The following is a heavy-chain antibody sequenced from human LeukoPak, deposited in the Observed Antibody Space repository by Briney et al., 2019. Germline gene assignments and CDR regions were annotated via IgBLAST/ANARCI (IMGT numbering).Heavy chain of an antibody. CDR3: ARHQYYYDSSGYYYGAFDI. CDR1: GGTFSSYA. Sequence: SVKVSCKASGGTFSSYAISWVRQAPGQGLEWMGRIIPIFGTANYAQKFQGRVTITTDESTSTAYMELSSLRSEDTAVYYYARHQYYYDSSGYYYGAFDIWGQGTMVTVSS. V-gene: IGHV1-69*05. D-gene: IGHD3-22*01. CDR2: IIPIFGTA. J-gene: IGHJ3*02.